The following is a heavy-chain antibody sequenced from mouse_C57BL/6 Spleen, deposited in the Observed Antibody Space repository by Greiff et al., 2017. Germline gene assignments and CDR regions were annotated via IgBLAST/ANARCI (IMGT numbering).Heavy chain of an antibody. Sequence: EVQRVESGGGLVKPGGSLKLSCAASGFTFSDYGMHWVRQAPEKGLEWVAYISSGSSTIYYADTVKGRFTISRYNATNTLFLQMTRLRSEDTAMYYCAKGSSWFAYWGQGTLVTVSA. V-gene: IGHV5-17*01. CDR1: GFTFSDYG. J-gene: IGHJ3*01. CDR2: ISSGSSTI. CDR3: AKGSSWFAY.